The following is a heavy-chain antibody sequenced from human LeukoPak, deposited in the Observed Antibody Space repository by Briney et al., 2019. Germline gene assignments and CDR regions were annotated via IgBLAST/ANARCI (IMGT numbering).Heavy chain of an antibody. CDR2: IRTDGTST. CDR1: GFTFSSYG. Sequence: GGSLRLSCAASGFTFSSYGMHWVRQAPGKGLVWVARIRTDGTSTSYADSVKGRFTISRDNAKNTLYLQMNSLRVEDTAVYYCARDRFCTTDRCSDYWGQGTLVTVSS. J-gene: IGHJ4*02. CDR3: ARDRFCTTDRCSDY. D-gene: IGHD2-8*01. V-gene: IGHV3-74*01.